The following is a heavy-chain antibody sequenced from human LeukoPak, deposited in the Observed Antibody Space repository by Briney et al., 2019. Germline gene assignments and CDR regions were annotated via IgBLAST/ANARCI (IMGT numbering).Heavy chain of an antibody. CDR2: IFYNGDT. Sequence: ASETLSLTCTVSGGSTSNSRYHWGWIRRPPGKGLEWIGSIFYNGDTFYNPSLKSRVIISVDTSKNQFSLKLSSVTAADTAVFYCAREPPATAGNYYFYYYMDVWGKGTTVTVSS. D-gene: IGHD6-13*01. CDR3: AREPPATAGNYYFYYYMDV. V-gene: IGHV4-39*07. CDR1: GGSTSNSRYH. J-gene: IGHJ6*03.